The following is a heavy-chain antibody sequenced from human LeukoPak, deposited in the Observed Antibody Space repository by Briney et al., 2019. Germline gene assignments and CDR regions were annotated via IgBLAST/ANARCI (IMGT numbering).Heavy chain of an antibody. D-gene: IGHD3-10*01. Sequence: ASVKVSCKASGYTFTGYYMHWVRQAPGQGLQWMGWINPNTGGTNYAQKFQGRVTMTRDTSISTAYMELSRLRSDDTAVYYCARDTAMVRGVDYFDYWGQGTLVTVSS. CDR1: GYTFTGYY. V-gene: IGHV1-2*02. CDR2: INPNTGGT. J-gene: IGHJ4*02. CDR3: ARDTAMVRGVDYFDY.